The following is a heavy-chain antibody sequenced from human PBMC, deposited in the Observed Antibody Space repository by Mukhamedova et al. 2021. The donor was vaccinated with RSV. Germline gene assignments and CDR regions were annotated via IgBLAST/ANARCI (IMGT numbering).Heavy chain of an antibody. J-gene: IGHJ4*02. D-gene: IGHD2-21*01. CDR2: ISTANGNT. Sequence: ISTANGNTIYAQKFQGRLTVTTETSTTTVFMELRSLRSDDTAVYYCVRDREQLWSSLSVFAYWGQGSLVTVSS. CDR3: VRDREQLWSSLSVFAY. V-gene: IGHV1-18*01.